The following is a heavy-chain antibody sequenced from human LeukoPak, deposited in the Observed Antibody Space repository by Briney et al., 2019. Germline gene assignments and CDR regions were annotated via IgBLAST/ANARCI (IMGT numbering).Heavy chain of an antibody. CDR1: GYSFTSYW. V-gene: IGHV5-51*01. CDR3: ARLGGAYYDILTGNHFDY. J-gene: IGHJ4*02. CDR2: IYPGDSDT. Sequence: GESLKISCKGSGYSFTSYWIGWVRQMPGKGLEWMGIIYPGDSDTTYSPSFHGQVTISVDNSINSAYLEWSSLKASDTAMYYCARLGGAYYDILTGNHFDYWGQGTLVTVSS. D-gene: IGHD3-9*01.